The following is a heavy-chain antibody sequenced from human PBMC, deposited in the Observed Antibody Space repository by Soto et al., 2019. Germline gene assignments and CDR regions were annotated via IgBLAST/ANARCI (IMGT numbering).Heavy chain of an antibody. J-gene: IGHJ4*02. D-gene: IGHD3-10*01. Sequence: PGRSLRLSWAASGFTCSSYSMNRVRQAPGKGLEWVSSISSSSSYIYYADSVKGRFTISRDNAKNSLYLQMNSLRAEDTAVYYCARDYYYGSGSYYKTHPRTHFDYRGQGTPVTVSS. CDR2: ISSSSSYI. CDR3: ARDYYYGSGSYYKTHPRTHFDY. V-gene: IGHV3-21*01. CDR1: GFTCSSYS.